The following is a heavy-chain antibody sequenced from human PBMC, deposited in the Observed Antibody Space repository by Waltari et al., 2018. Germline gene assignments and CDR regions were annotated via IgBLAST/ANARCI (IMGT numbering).Heavy chain of an antibody. CDR1: GGSFSGYY. V-gene: IGHV4-34*01. J-gene: IGHJ5*02. CDR3: ARYSSTSGGNWFDP. CDR2: INHSGST. Sequence: QVQLQQWGAGLLKPSETLSLTCAVYGGSFSGYYWSWIRQPPGKGLEWIGEINHSGSTNYNPSLKSRVTISVDTSKNQFSLKLSSVTAADTAVYYCARYSSTSGGNWFDPWGQGTLVTVSS. D-gene: IGHD6-6*01.